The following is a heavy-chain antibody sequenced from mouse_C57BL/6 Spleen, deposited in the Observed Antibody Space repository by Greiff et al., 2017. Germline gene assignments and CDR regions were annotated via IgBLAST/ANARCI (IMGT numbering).Heavy chain of an antibody. J-gene: IGHJ4*01. D-gene: IGHD1-1*01. CDR3: ARSSYYYGSSRSERTSSYAMDY. Sequence: QVQLQQSGAELMKPGASVKLSCKATGYTFTGYWIEWVKQRPGHGLEWIGEILPGSGSTNYNEKFKGKATFTADTSSNTAYMQLSSLTTEDSAIYYCARSSYYYGSSRSERTSSYAMDYWGQGTSVTVSS. CDR1: GYTFTGYW. V-gene: IGHV1-9*01. CDR2: ILPGSGST.